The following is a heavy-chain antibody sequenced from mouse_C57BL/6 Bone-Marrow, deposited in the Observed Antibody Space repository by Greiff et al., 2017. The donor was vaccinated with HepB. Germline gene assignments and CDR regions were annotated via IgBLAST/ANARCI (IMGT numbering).Heavy chain of an antibody. CDR3: AWGYLITTVVAKAD. D-gene: IGHD1-1*01. Sequence: QVQLQQSGPELVKPGASVKISCKASGYAFSSSWMNWVKQRPGKGLEWIGRIYPGDGDTYYNEKFKGKATLTADKSASTAYMELHSLTSEDSAVYFCAWGYLITTVVAKADWGQGTLVTVSA. CDR2: IYPGDGDT. CDR1: GYAFSSSW. V-gene: IGHV1-82*01. J-gene: IGHJ3*01.